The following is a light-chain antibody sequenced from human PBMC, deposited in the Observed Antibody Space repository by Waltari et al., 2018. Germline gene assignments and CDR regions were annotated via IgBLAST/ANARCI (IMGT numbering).Light chain of an antibody. CDR1: SRDVGAYTY. Sequence: QSALTQPASVSGSPGQSITISCPGTSRDVGAYTYIPWYQQHPGKVPKVMIFDVSNRPSGVSNRVSGYMSGKPASLTISGLQAEDEADYYCASYTSRNTRVFGSGTKVTIL. CDR3: ASYTSRNTRV. CDR2: DVS. V-gene: IGLV2-14*03. J-gene: IGLJ1*01.